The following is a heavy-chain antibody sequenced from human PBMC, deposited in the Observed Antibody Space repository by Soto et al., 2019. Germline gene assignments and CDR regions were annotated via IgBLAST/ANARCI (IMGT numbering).Heavy chain of an antibody. CDR3: ATRMGNIGWYWLDS. J-gene: IGHJ4*02. CDR1: GFTFRSSA. V-gene: IGHV1-58*01. Sequence: SVKVSCKASGFTFRSSAVQWVRQARGQGLEWIGWIVLGNGNTNYAQKFQERVTITRDMSTSTAYMEVRSLTFEDTAVYYCATRMGNIGWYWLDSWGQGTLVTVSS. CDR2: IVLGNGNT. D-gene: IGHD6-19*01.